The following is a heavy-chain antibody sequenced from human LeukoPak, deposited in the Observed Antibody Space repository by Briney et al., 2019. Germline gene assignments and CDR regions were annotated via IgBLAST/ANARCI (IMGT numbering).Heavy chain of an antibody. CDR3: ARAYRRGAFDI. Sequence: SETLSLTCTVSGGSISSYYWSWIRQPPGKGLEWIGYIYYSGSTNYNPSLKSRVTISVDTSKNQFSLKLSSVTAADTAVYYCARAYRRGAFDIWGQGTMVTVSS. V-gene: IGHV4-59*01. J-gene: IGHJ3*02. D-gene: IGHD3-16*01. CDR1: GGSISSYY. CDR2: IYYSGST.